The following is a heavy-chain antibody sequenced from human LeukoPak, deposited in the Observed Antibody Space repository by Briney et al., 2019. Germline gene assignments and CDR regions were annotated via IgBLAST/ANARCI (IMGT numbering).Heavy chain of an antibody. V-gene: IGHV4-30-2*01. Sequence: HPSETLSLTCAVSGGSISSGGYSWSWIRQPPGMGLEWIGYIYHSGSTYYNPSLKSRVTISVDRSKNQFSLKLSSVTAADTAVYYCASSNYYDSSGYYSGTDYWGQGTLVTVSS. J-gene: IGHJ4*02. D-gene: IGHD3-22*01. CDR1: GGSISSGGYS. CDR2: IYHSGST. CDR3: ASSNYYDSSGYYSGTDY.